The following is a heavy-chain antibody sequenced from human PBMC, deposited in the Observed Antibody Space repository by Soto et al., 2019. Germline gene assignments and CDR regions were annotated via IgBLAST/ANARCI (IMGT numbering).Heavy chain of an antibody. CDR2: VSHSGST. D-gene: IGHD3-10*01. Sequence: QVQLQESGPGLVKPSETLSLTCTVSGASISSNYWSWIRQPPGKGLEWIGYVSHSGSTNYNPSLKSRVTISRDTSKNQLSLRLSSVTAADTAVYYCASDYLRALDYWGHGTLVTVSS. CDR1: GASISSNY. CDR3: ASDYLRALDY. J-gene: IGHJ4*01. V-gene: IGHV4-59*01.